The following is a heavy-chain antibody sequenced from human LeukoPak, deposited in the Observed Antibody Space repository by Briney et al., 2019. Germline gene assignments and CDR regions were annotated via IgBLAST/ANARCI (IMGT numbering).Heavy chain of an antibody. J-gene: IGHJ4*02. CDR3: ARGPIENYYGSGSYYNY. CDR2: MNPNSGNT. Sequence: ASVKVSCKASGYTFTSYDVNWVRQATGQGLEWMGWMNPNSGNTGYAQKFQGRVTVTRNTSISTAYMELSSLRSEDTAVYYCARGPIENYYGSGSYYNYWGQGTLVTVSS. D-gene: IGHD3-10*01. CDR1: GYTFTSYD. V-gene: IGHV1-8*01.